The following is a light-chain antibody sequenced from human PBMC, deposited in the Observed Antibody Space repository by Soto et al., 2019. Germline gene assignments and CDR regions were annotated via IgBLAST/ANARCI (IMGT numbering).Light chain of an antibody. V-gene: IGLV2-14*03. CDR3: SSYTSTKTYV. CDR1: SSDVGGYNY. J-gene: IGLJ1*01. CDR2: DVS. Sequence: QSALTQPASVSGSPGQSITISCTGTSSDVGGYNYVSWYQQHPGKAPKLMIYDVSSRPSGVSDRFSGSKSGNAASLTISGLQAEDEADYYCSSYTSTKTYVFGTGTELTVL.